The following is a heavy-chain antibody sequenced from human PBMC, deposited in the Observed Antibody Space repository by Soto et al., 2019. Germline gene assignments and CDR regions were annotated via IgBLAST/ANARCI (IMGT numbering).Heavy chain of an antibody. Sequence: PGGSLRLSCAASGFTFSSYGMHWVRQAPGKGLEWVAVISYDGSNKYYADSVKGRFTISRDNSKNTLYLQMNSLRAEDTAVYYCAKDSRWGWRNYYYYGMDVWGQGTTVTVSS. V-gene: IGHV3-30*18. D-gene: IGHD3-16*01. CDR1: GFTFSSYG. CDR2: ISYDGSNK. CDR3: AKDSRWGWRNYYYYGMDV. J-gene: IGHJ6*02.